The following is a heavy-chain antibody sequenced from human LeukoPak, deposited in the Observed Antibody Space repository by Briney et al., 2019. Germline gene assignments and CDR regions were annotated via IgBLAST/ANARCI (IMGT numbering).Heavy chain of an antibody. CDR2: INPAGAKT. CDR3: ARSRAYYFDY. CDR1: GYSFTSYY. Sequence: GASVKVSCKAPGYSFTSYYIHWVRQAPGQGLEWLGLINPAGAKTTYSQKLQGRVSVTRDMSTNSVRLELSSLKPEDTAVYYCARSRAYYFDYWGQGTLVTVSS. J-gene: IGHJ4*02. V-gene: IGHV1-46*01.